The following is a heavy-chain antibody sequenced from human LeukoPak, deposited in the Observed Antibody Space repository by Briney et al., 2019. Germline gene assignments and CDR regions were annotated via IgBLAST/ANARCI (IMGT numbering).Heavy chain of an antibody. CDR1: GGSISSYY. CDR3: ARYIAVAGNLVGSDY. CDR2: IYYSGST. V-gene: IGHV4-59*08. D-gene: IGHD6-19*01. J-gene: IGHJ4*02. Sequence: SETLSLTCTVSGGSISSYYWSWIRQPPGKGLEWIGYIYYSGSTNYNPSLKSRVTISVDTSKNQFSLKLSSVTAADTAVYYCARYIAVAGNLVGSDYWGQGTLVTVSS.